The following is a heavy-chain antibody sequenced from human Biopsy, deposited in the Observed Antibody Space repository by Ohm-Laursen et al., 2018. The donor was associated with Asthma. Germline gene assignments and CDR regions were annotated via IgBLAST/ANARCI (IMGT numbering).Heavy chain of an antibody. CDR2: IHHRGTS. Sequence: TLSLTCTVSGDSITSGGCCWNWIRQHPGKGLEWIGYIHHRGTSYFNPSLKSRVSFSRDTSKNQFSLRLSSVTAADTAMYYCARIPRRSGSYFVDYWGQGTLATVSS. CDR1: GDSITSGGCC. D-gene: IGHD3-22*01. J-gene: IGHJ4*02. CDR3: ARIPRRSGSYFVDY. V-gene: IGHV4-31*03.